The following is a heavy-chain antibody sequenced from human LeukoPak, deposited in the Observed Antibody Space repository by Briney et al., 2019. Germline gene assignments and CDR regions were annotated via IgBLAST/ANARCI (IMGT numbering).Heavy chain of an antibody. D-gene: IGHD5-18*01. V-gene: IGHV1-3*04. Sequence: GASVKVSCKASGYIFTSYPIHWVRQAPGQRLEWMGWIITGNGNTKYSQKFEGRVTVTRDTSATAAYMELSSLRSEDTAVYYCARDRAMADYWGQGTLVTVSS. CDR1: GYIFTSYP. CDR3: ARDRAMADY. J-gene: IGHJ4*02. CDR2: IITGNGNT.